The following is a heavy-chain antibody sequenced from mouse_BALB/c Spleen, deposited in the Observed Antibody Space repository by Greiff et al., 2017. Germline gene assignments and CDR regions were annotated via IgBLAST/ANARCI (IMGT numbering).Heavy chain of an antibody. CDR3: ARRGSSLAY. CDR1: GFTFSSYT. D-gene: IGHD1-1*01. V-gene: IGHV5-12-2*01. J-gene: IGHJ3*01. CDR2: ISNGGGST. Sequence: EVKLVESGGGLVQPGGSLKLSCAASGFTFSSYTMSWVRQTPEKRLEWVAYISNGGGSTYYPDTVKGRFTISRDNAKNTLYLQMSSLKSEDTAMYYCARRGSSLAYWGQGTLVTVSA.